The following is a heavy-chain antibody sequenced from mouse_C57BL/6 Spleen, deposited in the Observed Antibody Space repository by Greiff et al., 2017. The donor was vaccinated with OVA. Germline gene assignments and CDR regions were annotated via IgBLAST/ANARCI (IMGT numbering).Heavy chain of an antibody. V-gene: IGHV1-69*01. Sequence: QVQLQQPGAELVMPGASVKLSCTASGYTFTSYWMHWVKQRPGQGLEWIGEIDPSDSYTNYNQNFKGKSTFTVDKSSSTAYMQLSSLTSEDSAVYYCARGDIVTTEFAYWGQGTLVTVSA. D-gene: IGHD2-5*01. CDR2: IDPSDSYT. CDR3: ARGDIVTTEFAY. J-gene: IGHJ3*01. CDR1: GYTFTSYW.